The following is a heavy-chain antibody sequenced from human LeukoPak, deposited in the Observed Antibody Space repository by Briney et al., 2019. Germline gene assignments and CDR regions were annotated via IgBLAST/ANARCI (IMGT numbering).Heavy chain of an antibody. D-gene: IGHD2-15*01. CDR3: AKDARHCSGGSCYWGTFDY. Sequence: ASVKVSCKASGYTFTSYYMHWVRQAPGQGLEWMGIINPSGGSTSYAQKFQGRVTMTRDTSTSTVYMELSSLRSEDTAVYYCAKDARHCSGGSCYWGTFDYWGQGTLVTVSS. J-gene: IGHJ4*02. CDR2: INPSGGST. V-gene: IGHV1-46*01. CDR1: GYTFTSYY.